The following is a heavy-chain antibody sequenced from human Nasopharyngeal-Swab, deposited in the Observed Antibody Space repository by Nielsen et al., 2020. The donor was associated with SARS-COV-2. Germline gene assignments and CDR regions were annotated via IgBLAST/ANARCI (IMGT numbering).Heavy chain of an antibody. CDR3: AKSSHGDVYPFDY. Sequence: GGSLRLSCAASGFTFSSYAMSWVRQAPGKGLEWVSVIYSDGSSTYYADSVKGRFPTSRDNSKHTLYLQMNSLKAEDTAVYYCAKSSHGDVYPFDYWGQGTLVTVSS. J-gene: IGHJ4*02. CDR2: IYSDGSST. CDR1: GFTFSSYA. V-gene: IGHV3-23*03. D-gene: IGHD4-17*01.